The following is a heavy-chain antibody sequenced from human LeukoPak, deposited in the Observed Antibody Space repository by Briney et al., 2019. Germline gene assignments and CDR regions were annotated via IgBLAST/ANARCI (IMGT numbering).Heavy chain of an antibody. Sequence: PSETLSLTCTVSGGSISSYYWGWIRQPPGKGLECIGYIYNSGSTNYNPSLKSRVSISVDTSKNLFSLKLSSVTAADTAVYYCARSAIDAFDIWGQGTMVTVSS. J-gene: IGHJ3*02. D-gene: IGHD6-25*01. CDR3: ARSAIDAFDI. V-gene: IGHV4-59*08. CDR2: IYNSGST. CDR1: GGSISSYY.